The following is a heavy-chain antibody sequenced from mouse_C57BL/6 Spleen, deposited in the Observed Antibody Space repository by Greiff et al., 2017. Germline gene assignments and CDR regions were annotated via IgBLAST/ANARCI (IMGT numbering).Heavy chain of an antibody. J-gene: IGHJ2*01. D-gene: IGHD2-5*01. CDR3: ARQYYSKGYYFDY. CDR2: ISSGSSTI. CDR1: GFTFSDSG. Sequence: DVMLVESGGGLVKPGGSLKLSCAASGFTFSDSGMHWVRQAPEKGLEWVAYISSGSSTIYYADTVKGRFTISRDNAKNTLFLQMTSLRSEDTAMYYCARQYYSKGYYFDYWGQGTTLTVSS. V-gene: IGHV5-17*01.